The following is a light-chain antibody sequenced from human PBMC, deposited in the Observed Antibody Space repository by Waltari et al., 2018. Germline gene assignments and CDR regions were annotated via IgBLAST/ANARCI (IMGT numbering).Light chain of an antibody. Sequence: EIVLTQSSGTVSLSPGARVTLSCRARQSDSRTLAWYQQKPGQAPRLLMYGASIRASGIPDRFSGSGSGTDFSLTISRLEPEDFAVYYCQHYVRLPVTFGQGTKVENK. CDR3: QHYVRLPVT. V-gene: IGKV3-20*01. CDR2: GAS. J-gene: IGKJ1*01. CDR1: QSDSRT.